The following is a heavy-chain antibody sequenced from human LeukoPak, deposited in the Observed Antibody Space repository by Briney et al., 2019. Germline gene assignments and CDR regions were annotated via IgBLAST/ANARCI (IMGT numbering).Heavy chain of an antibody. D-gene: IGHD3-22*01. Sequence: GGSLRLSCAASGFTFSHAWMRWVRQAPGKGLEGIGRIVSNTEGGTRDYAAPVKGRFTISRDDSKNTLYLQMNSLKTEDTAVYHCITGIRSGYYVYWGQGTLVTVSS. CDR3: ITGIRSGYYVY. CDR2: IVSNTEGGTR. CDR1: GFTFSHAW. V-gene: IGHV3-15*04. J-gene: IGHJ4*02.